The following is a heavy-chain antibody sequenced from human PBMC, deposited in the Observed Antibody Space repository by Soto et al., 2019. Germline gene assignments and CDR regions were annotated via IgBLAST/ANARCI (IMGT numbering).Heavy chain of an antibody. J-gene: IGHJ6*02. CDR2: ISSSSSYI. D-gene: IGHD3-10*01. CDR3: ARDPDYYGSGSYSYYYYGMDV. CDR1: GFTFSSYS. V-gene: IGHV3-21*01. Sequence: VGSLRLSCAASGFTFSSYSMNWVRQAPGKGLEWVSSISSSSSYIYYADSVKGRFTISRDNAKNSLYLQMNSLRAEDTAVYYCARDPDYYGSGSYSYYYYGMDVWGQGTTVTVSS.